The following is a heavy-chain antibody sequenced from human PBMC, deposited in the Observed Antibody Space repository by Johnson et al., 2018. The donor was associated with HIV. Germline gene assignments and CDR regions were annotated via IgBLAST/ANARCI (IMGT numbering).Heavy chain of an antibody. Sequence: VQLVESGGGLVQPGGSLRLSCAASGITFSSYWMHWVRQAPGKGLVWVSRIDTDGSSTSYADSVKGRFTISRDNAKNTLYLQMNSLRAEDTAVYYCARAAYYYDTSGYYANAFDIWGQGTMVTVSS. CDR3: ARAAYYYDTSGYYANAFDI. CDR1: GITFSSYW. V-gene: IGHV3-74*02. CDR2: IDTDGSST. J-gene: IGHJ3*02. D-gene: IGHD3-22*01.